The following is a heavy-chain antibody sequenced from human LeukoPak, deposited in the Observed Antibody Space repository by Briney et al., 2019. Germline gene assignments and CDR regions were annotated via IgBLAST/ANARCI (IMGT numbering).Heavy chain of an antibody. CDR3: TTDGPMVRGVIAPNYYYYYMDV. Sequence: PGGSLRLSCAASGFTFSNAWMSWVRQAPGKGLQWVGRIKSNTDGGTTDYAAPVKGRFTISRDDSKNTLYLQMNSLKTEDTAVYYCTTDGPMVRGVIAPNYYYYYMDVWGKGTTVTVSS. CDR2: IKSNTDGGTT. J-gene: IGHJ6*03. V-gene: IGHV3-15*01. CDR1: GFTFSNAW. D-gene: IGHD3-10*01.